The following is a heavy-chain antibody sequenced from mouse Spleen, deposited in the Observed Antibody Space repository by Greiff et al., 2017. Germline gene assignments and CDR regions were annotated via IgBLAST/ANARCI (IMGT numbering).Heavy chain of an antibody. D-gene: IGHD1-1*01. CDR3: ASYYGSSTWFAY. Sequence: VKLMESGPGLVAPSQSLSITCTVSGFSLTSYAISWVRQPPGKGLEWLGVIWTGGGTNYNSALKSRLSISKDNSKSQVFLKMNSLQTDDTARYYCASYYGSSTWFAYWGQGTLVTVSA. J-gene: IGHJ3*01. V-gene: IGHV2-9-1*01. CDR2: IWTGGGT. CDR1: GFSLTSYA.